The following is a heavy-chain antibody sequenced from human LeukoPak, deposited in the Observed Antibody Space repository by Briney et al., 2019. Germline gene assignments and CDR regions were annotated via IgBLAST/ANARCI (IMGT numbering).Heavy chain of an antibody. CDR1: GYTXSGYY. Sequence: GASVKVSCKASGYTXSGYYIHWVRQAPGRGLEWVAWINARNGDTNYAQKFQGRVILTRDTSITTSYMEVISLTSDDTAVYYCARASLASAGTRFWVQGTLVIVSS. CDR2: INARNGDT. CDR3: ARASLASAGTRF. J-gene: IGHJ1*01. D-gene: IGHD6-13*01. V-gene: IGHV1-2*02.